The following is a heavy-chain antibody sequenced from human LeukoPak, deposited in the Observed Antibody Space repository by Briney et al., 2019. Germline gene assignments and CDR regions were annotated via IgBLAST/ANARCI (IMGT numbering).Heavy chain of an antibody. V-gene: IGHV4-31*03. CDR2: IYYSGST. CDR3: ARDDLSDILTGFDP. D-gene: IGHD3-9*01. J-gene: IGHJ5*02. Sequence: SETLSLTCTVSGGSISSGVYYWSWIRQHPGKGLEWIGYIYYSGSTYYNPSLKSRVTISVDTSKNQFSLKLSSVTAADTAVYYCARDDLSDILTGFDPWGQGTLVTVSS. CDR1: GGSISSGVYY.